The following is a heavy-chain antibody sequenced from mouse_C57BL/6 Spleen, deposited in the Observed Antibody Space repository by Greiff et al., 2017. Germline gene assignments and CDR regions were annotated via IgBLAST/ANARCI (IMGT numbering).Heavy chain of an antibody. D-gene: IGHD3-2*02. J-gene: IGHJ4*01. CDR3: ARQLRPYAMDY. CDR1: GYTFTSYW. V-gene: IGHV1-53*01. CDR2: INPSNGGT. Sequence: QVQLQQPGTELVKPGASVKLSCKASGYTFTSYWMHWVKQRPGHGLEWIGNINPSNGGTNYNEKFKSKATLTVDKSSSTAYMQLSRLTYEDSAVYYCARQLRPYAMDYWGQGTSVTVSS.